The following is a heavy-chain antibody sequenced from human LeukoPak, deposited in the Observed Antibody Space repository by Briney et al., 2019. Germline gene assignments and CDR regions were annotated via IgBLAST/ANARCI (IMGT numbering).Heavy chain of an antibody. D-gene: IGHD4-23*01. V-gene: IGHV3-21*01. CDR1: GFTFSSYS. CDR2: IGSSSSYI. Sequence: GGSLRLSCAASGFTFSSYSMNWVRQAPGKGLEWVSSIGSSSSYIYYADSVKGRFTISRDNAKNSLYLQMNSLRAEDTAVYYCARDRGGNSGGKNDLDIWGQGTVVTVSS. J-gene: IGHJ3*02. CDR3: ARDRGGNSGGKNDLDI.